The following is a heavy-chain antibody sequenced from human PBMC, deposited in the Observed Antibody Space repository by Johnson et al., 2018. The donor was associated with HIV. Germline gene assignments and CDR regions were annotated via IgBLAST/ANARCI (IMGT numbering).Heavy chain of an antibody. J-gene: IGHJ3*02. Sequence: EVQLVESGGGVVQPGRSLRLSCAASGFTFSSFAIHWVRQAPGRGLEWVSVIRWNGGSTGYANSVKGRFTISRDNAKKSLYLQRNSLRAEDTALYYCAGGDELGDDAFDIWGQGTMVTVSS. D-gene: IGHD7-27*01. CDR2: IRWNGGST. CDR1: GFTFSSFA. V-gene: IGHV3-9*01. CDR3: AGGDELGDDAFDI.